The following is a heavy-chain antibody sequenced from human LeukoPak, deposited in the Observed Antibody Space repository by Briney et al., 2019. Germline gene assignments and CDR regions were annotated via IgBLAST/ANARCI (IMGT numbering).Heavy chain of an antibody. CDR2: ITSSSSSI. CDR3: ARDRPESGYDNDY. V-gene: IGHV3-48*04. D-gene: IGHD5-12*01. J-gene: IGHJ4*02. Sequence: GGSLRLSCTASGFTFSSYSMNWVRQAPGKRLEWLSYITSSSSSIFYADSVKGRFTISRDNAKSSLYLQMNSLRVEDTAVYYCARDRPESGYDNDYWGQGTLVTVSS. CDR1: GFTFSSYS.